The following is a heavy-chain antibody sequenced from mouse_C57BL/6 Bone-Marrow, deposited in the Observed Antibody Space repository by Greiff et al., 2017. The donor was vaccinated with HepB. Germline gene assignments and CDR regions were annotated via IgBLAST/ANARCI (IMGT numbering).Heavy chain of an antibody. CDR1: GYAFTNYL. Sequence: QVQLQQSGAELVRPGTSVKVSCKASGYAFTNYLIEWVKQRPGQGLEWIGVINPGSGGTNYNEKFKGKATLTADKSSSTAYMQLSSLTSEDSAVYFCARSGDYGRGAWFAYWGQETLVTVSA. D-gene: IGHD2-4*01. V-gene: IGHV1-54*01. J-gene: IGHJ3*01. CDR3: ARSGDYGRGAWFAY. CDR2: INPGSGGT.